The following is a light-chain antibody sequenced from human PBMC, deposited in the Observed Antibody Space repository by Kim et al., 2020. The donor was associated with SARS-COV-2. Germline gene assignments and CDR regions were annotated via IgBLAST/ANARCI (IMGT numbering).Light chain of an antibody. CDR1: QHIITY. V-gene: IGKV1-39*01. CDR3: QLNYSAPPFT. J-gene: IGKJ5*01. CDR2: STS. Sequence: SSVDSVTITSRAGQHIITYFLWYHQQPPQAPPLLLYSTSTLLPGVPPSFFGSGSAAAFTPPIISLLPPDFATYYCQLNYSAPPFTFGPGTRLEIK.